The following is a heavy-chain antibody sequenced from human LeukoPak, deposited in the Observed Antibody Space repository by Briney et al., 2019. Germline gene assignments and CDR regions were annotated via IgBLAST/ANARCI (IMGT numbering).Heavy chain of an antibody. J-gene: IGHJ6*03. D-gene: IGHD6-13*01. CDR1: GFTFSSYG. V-gene: IGHV3-30*02. CDR2: VRYDGSNK. CDR3: AKEGYSRGYYSYYYMDV. Sequence: GGSLRLSCAASGFTFSSYGMYWVRQAPGKGLEWVAFVRYDGSNKYYADSVKGRFTISRDNSKNTLYVQMNSLRAEDTAVYYCAKEGYSRGYYSYYYMDVWGKGTTVTVSS.